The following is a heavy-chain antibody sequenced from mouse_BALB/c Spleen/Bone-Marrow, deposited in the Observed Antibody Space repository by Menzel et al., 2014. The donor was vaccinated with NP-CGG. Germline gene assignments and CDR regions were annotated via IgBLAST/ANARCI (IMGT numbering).Heavy chain of an antibody. Sequence: VKLQESGAELMKTGASVKISCKATGYTFSSYWIEWVKQRPGHGLEWIGEILPGSGSTNYNEEFKGKATFTADTSSNTAYMQLSSLTSEDSAVYYCARERGYWGQGTLVTVSA. CDR1: GYTFSSYW. CDR3: ARERGY. J-gene: IGHJ3*01. CDR2: ILPGSGST. V-gene: IGHV1-9*01.